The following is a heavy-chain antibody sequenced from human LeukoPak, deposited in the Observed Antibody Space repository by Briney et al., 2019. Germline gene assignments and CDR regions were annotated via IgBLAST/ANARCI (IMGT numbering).Heavy chain of an antibody. CDR1: GYSISSGYY. Sequence: ETLSLTCAVSGYSISSGYYWGWIRQPPGKGLEWVGRIKSKTDGGTTDYAAPVKGRFTISRDDSKNTLYLQMNSLKTEDTAVYYCTTDRRYFDWLAWFDPWGQGTLVTVSS. CDR3: TTDRRYFDWLAWFDP. J-gene: IGHJ5*02. D-gene: IGHD3-9*01. V-gene: IGHV3-15*01. CDR2: IKSKTDGGTT.